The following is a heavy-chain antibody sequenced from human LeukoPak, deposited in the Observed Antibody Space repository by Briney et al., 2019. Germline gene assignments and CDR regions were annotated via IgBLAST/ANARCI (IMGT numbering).Heavy chain of an antibody. J-gene: IGHJ3*02. V-gene: IGHV1-46*01. Sequence: ASVKVSCKASGYTFTSYYMHWVRQAPGQGLEWMGIINPSGGSTSYAQKFHGRVTMTRDTSTSTVYMELSSLRSEDTAVYYCARPDTYYYDSSGYSWDAFDIWGQGTMVTVSS. CDR2: INPSGGST. CDR1: GYTFTSYY. CDR3: ARPDTYYYDSSGYSWDAFDI. D-gene: IGHD3-22*01.